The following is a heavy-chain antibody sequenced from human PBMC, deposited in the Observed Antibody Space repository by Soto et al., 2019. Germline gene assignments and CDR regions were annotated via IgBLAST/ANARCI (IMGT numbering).Heavy chain of an antibody. CDR2: IFSSGTT. J-gene: IGHJ6*02. Sequence: PSETLPKTFAVSVDPISSGNKYWSWIRQPPGKALEWIGYIFSSGTTYYNPSLKSRLTMFLDTSQSKFYLKVHSVKEADSAVCYCARVPAPFDYYEAMDVWGQGTTVTVS. D-gene: IGHD3-16*01. V-gene: IGHV4-30-4*02. CDR3: ARVPAPFDYYEAMDV. CDR1: VDPISSGNKY.